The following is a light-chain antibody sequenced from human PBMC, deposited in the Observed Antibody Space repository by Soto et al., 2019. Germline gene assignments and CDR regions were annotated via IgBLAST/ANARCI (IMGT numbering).Light chain of an antibody. Sequence: DIQLTQSPSFLSASVGDRVTITCRASQGISSYLAWYQQKPGKAPKLLIYAASSLQSGVPSRFSGSGSGTDFTLTISSLQPEDFATYYCQQSYSTLFLTFGGGTRLEIK. CDR3: QQSYSTLFLT. CDR1: QGISSY. J-gene: IGKJ5*01. V-gene: IGKV1-39*01. CDR2: AAS.